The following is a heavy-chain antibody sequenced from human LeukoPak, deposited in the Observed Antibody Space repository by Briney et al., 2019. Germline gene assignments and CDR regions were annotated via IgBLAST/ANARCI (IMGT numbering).Heavy chain of an antibody. J-gene: IGHJ4*02. CDR2: ISSSSSYL. D-gene: IGHD3-10*01. CDR3: ARGGEPKNDY. CDR1: GFTFSSYS. Sequence: GGSLRLSCAASGFTFSSYSMNWVRQAPGKGLEWVSSISSSSSYLYYADSVKGRFTISRDNAKNSLYLQMNSLRAEDTAVYYCARGGEPKNDYWGQGTLVTVSS. V-gene: IGHV3-21*01.